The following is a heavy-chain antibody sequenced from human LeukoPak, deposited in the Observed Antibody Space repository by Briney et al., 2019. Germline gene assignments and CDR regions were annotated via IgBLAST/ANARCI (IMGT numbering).Heavy chain of an antibody. Sequence: GGSLRLSCAASGYTFSSYAMHGVRQAPGKGLEWVAVISFDGSNKYYADSVKGRFTISRDNSKNTLYLQMNSLRAEDTAVYYCARDTTGYSSGWYEDYWGQGTLATVSS. J-gene: IGHJ4*02. V-gene: IGHV3-30-3*01. CDR3: ARDTTGYSSGWYEDY. CDR2: ISFDGSNK. CDR1: GYTFSSYA. D-gene: IGHD6-19*01.